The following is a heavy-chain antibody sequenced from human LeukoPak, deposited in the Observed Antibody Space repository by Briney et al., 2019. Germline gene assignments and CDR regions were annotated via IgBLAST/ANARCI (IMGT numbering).Heavy chain of an antibody. CDR2: ISPYSGNT. J-gene: IGHJ4*02. CDR3: ARTSGVSVAGSPYYFDF. D-gene: IGHD6-19*01. CDR1: GYTFTGYY. Sequence: ASVKVSCKASGYTFTGYYMHWARQAPGQGLECMGWISPYSGNTDYAQKLQGRVTMTTDTSTTTAYMELRGLRFDDTAVYYCARTSGVSVAGSPYYFDFWGQGTLISVSS. V-gene: IGHV1-18*04.